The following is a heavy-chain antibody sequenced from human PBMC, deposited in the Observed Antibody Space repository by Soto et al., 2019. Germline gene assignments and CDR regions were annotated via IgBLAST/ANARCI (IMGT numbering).Heavy chain of an antibody. D-gene: IGHD3-22*01. Sequence: VQMLESGGGLVQPGGSLRLSCAASGFTCSSYDMSWVRQAPGKGLEWMGGIIPIFGTANYAQKFQGRVTITADESTSTAYMELSSLRSEDTAVYYCARVKGYYDSSGYYDYWGQGTLVTVSS. CDR3: ARVKGYYDSSGYYDY. CDR2: IIPIFGTA. CDR1: GFTCSSYD. V-gene: IGHV1-69*01. J-gene: IGHJ4*02.